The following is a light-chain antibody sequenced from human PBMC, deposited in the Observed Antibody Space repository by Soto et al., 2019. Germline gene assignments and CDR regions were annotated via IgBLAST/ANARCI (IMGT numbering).Light chain of an antibody. CDR2: EVS. Sequence: QSALTQPASASGSPGQSVTISCTGTGSDVGGYNYVSWYQQHPGKAPKLMIYEVSKRPSGVPDRFSGSKSGNTASLTVSGLQAEDEADYYCSSYGGSKNLVFGGGTKLTVL. V-gene: IGLV2-8*01. CDR1: GSDVGGYNY. CDR3: SSYGGSKNLV. J-gene: IGLJ2*01.